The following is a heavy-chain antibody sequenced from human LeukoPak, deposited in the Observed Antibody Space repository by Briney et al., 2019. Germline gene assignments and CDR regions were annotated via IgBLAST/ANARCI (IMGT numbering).Heavy chain of an antibody. CDR3: ARELPLYYYGSGSPNFDY. D-gene: IGHD3-10*01. J-gene: IGHJ4*02. V-gene: IGHV4-4*07. CDR2: IYTSGST. Sequence: KPSETLSLTCTVSGGSISSYYWSWIRQPAGKGLEWIGRIYTSGSTNYNPSLKSRVTISVDTSKNQFSLKLSSVTAADTAVYYCARELPLYYYGSGSPNFDYWGQGTLVTVSS. CDR1: GGSISSYY.